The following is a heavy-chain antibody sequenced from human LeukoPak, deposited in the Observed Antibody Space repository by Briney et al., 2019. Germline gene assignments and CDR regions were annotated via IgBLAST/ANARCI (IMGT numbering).Heavy chain of an antibody. Sequence: SETLSLTCTVSGGSISSGSYYWSWIRQPAGKGLEWIGRIYTSGSTNYNPSLKSRVTISVDTSKNQFSLKLSCVTAADTAVYYCARVPRRRGSGAHFDYWGQGTLVTVSS. D-gene: IGHD3-10*01. J-gene: IGHJ4*02. V-gene: IGHV4-61*02. CDR3: ARVPRRRGSGAHFDY. CDR1: GGSISSGSYY. CDR2: IYTSGST.